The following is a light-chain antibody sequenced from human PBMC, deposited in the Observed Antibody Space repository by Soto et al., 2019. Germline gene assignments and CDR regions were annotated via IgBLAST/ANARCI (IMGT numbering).Light chain of an antibody. J-gene: IGKJ4*01. V-gene: IGKV3-20*01. CDR1: QSVSSSY. CDR2: DAS. Sequence: EIVLTQSPGTLSLSPGERATLSCRASQSVSSSYLAWYQQKPGQAPRLLIYDASSRATGVPDRFSGSGSGTDFTLTISRLEPEYFAEYYCQHCRPDCEAPPNTFGGGTKV. CDR3: QHCRPDCEAPPNT.